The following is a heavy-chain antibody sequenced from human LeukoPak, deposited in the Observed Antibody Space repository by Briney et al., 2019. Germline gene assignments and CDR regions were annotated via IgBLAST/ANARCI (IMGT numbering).Heavy chain of an antibody. Sequence: GGSLRLSCAASGFTFSSSAMSWVRQAPGKGLEWVSAISNNGGYTYYADSVQGRFTISRDNSKSTLCLQMNSLRAEDTAVYYCAKQLGYCSDGSCYFPYWGQGALVTVSS. CDR1: GFTFSSSA. D-gene: IGHD2-15*01. V-gene: IGHV3-23*01. J-gene: IGHJ4*02. CDR2: ISNNGGYT. CDR3: AKQLGYCSDGSCYFPY.